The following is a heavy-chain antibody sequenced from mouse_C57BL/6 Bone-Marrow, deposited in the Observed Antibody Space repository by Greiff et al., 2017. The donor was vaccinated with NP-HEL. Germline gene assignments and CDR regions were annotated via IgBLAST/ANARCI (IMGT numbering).Heavy chain of an antibody. V-gene: IGHV1-52*01. J-gene: IGHJ3*01. CDR1: GYTFTSYW. D-gene: IGHD1-1*01. Sequence: QVQLKQPGAELVRPGSSVKLSCKASGYTFTSYWMHWVKQRPIQGLEWIGNIDPSDSETHYNQKFKDKATLTVDKSSSTAYMQLSSLTSEDSAVYYCARSGTTVVPFAYWGQGTLVTVSA. CDR3: ARSGTTVVPFAY. CDR2: IDPSDSET.